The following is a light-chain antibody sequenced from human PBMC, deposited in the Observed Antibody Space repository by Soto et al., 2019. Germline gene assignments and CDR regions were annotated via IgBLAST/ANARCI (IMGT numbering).Light chain of an antibody. CDR1: QSVTTN. CDR3: QQRATWPPVIT. Sequence: EIVLTQSRSTLSLSPGERATLSCRTSQSVTTNFAWYQQKPGQAPRLLIYDISNRATGIPDRFSGSGSGTDFTLTISSLEPEDFAVYYCQQRATWPPVITVGPGTKVEIK. CDR2: DIS. V-gene: IGKV3-11*01. J-gene: IGKJ3*01.